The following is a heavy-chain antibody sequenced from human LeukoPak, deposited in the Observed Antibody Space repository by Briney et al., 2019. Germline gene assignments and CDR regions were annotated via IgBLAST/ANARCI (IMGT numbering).Heavy chain of an antibody. Sequence: GESLKISCHGSENSFTAFWIGWGGQRPGKGREGMGMIYPGDSDTKYSPSFRGQVIISADKSMTTAYLQWSSLKASDTAMYYCARHGFWSGYEKNGFHIWGQGTLVTVSS. CDR1: ENSFTAFW. D-gene: IGHD3-3*01. CDR2: IYPGDSDT. V-gene: IGHV5-51*01. CDR3: ARHGFWSGYEKNGFHI. J-gene: IGHJ3*02.